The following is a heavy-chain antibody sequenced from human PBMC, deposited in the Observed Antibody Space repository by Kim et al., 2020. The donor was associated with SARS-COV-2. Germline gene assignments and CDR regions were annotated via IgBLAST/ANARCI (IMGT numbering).Heavy chain of an antibody. V-gene: IGHV3-48*02. Sequence: YADSLKGRFTISRDNIRQLVFLQMSSLRDEDTAVYYCARRLSYYGMDVWGQGTTVTVSS. CDR3: ARRLSYYGMDV. D-gene: IGHD2-21*02. J-gene: IGHJ6*02.